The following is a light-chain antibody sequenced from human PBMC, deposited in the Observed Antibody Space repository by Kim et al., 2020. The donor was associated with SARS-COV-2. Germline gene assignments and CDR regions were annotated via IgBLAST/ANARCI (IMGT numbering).Light chain of an antibody. CDR2: DAS. J-gene: IGKJ5*01. CDR3: QQRRGWPIT. CDR1: QNVNSF. Sequence: EIVLTQSPATLSLSPGERATLSCRASQNVNSFLAWYQQKPGQAPRLLIYDASNRATGIPARFTGSGSGTDFTLTISSLEPEDFAVYYCQQRRGWPITFGQGTRLDIK. V-gene: IGKV3-11*01.